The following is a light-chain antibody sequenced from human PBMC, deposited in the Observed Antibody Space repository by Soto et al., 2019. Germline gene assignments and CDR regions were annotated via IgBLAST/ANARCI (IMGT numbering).Light chain of an antibody. Sequence: QSALTQPPSASGSPGQSVTISCIGTSSDIGTHNFVSWYQHHPGKAPKLMLYDVIKRPSGVPDRFSGSKSGNTASLTVSGLQPEDEADYYCSSYGGSNNFVVFGGGTKLTVL. J-gene: IGLJ2*01. CDR3: SSYGGSNNFVV. CDR1: SSDIGTHNF. CDR2: DVI. V-gene: IGLV2-8*01.